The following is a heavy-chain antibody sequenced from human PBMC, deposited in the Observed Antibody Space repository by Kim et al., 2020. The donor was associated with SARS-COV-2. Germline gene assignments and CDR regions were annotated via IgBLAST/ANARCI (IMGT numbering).Heavy chain of an antibody. J-gene: IGHJ4*02. D-gene: IGHD5-18*01. Sequence: GGSLRLSCAASGFTFSSYSMNWVRQAPGKGLEWVSYISSSSSTIYYADSVKGRFTISRDNAKNSLYLQMNSLRDEDTAVYYCARTNTAMVQQQYYFDYWGQGTLVTVSS. CDR2: ISSSSSTI. CDR1: GFTFSSYS. CDR3: ARTNTAMVQQQYYFDY. V-gene: IGHV3-48*02.